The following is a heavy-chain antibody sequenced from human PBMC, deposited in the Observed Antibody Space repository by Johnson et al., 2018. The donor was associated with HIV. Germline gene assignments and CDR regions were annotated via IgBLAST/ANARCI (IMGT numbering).Heavy chain of an antibody. Sequence: VQLVESGGGVVQPGRSLRLSCAASGFTFSRYWMHWVRQAPGKGLVWVSRINSDGSSTSYADSVKGRFTISRDNAKNTLYLQMNSLRAEDTAVYYCARQLKYYYDSSGYYYLSSAAFDIWGQGTMVTVSS. J-gene: IGHJ3*02. CDR3: ARQLKYYYDSSGYYYLSSAAFDI. CDR2: INSDGSST. D-gene: IGHD3-22*01. CDR1: GFTFSRYW. V-gene: IGHV3-74*02.